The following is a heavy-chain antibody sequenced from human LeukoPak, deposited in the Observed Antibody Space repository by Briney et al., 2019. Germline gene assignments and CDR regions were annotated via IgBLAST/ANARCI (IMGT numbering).Heavy chain of an antibody. CDR1: GGSFSNYY. J-gene: IGHJ4*02. CDR3: ARAPVRVAAVGKYFDF. Sequence: SETLSLTCAVYGGSFSNYYWSWIRQPPGKELEWIGEINHSGSTNYNPSLKSRLTISVDTSQKQFSLKLSSVTAADTAVYYCARAPVRVAAVGKYFDFWGQGTLVIVSS. D-gene: IGHD6-13*01. CDR2: INHSGST. V-gene: IGHV4-34*01.